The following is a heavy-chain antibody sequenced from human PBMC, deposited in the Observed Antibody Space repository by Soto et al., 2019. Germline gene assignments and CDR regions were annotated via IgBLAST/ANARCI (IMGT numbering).Heavy chain of an antibody. J-gene: IGHJ3*01. CDR3: AAPYTTGFQAYDF. D-gene: IGHD2-8*02. Sequence: ASVKVSCKVSGDTLSELSMYWVRQAPGKGLEWMGGFDPEDGETVYAQKFQGRVSMTDDTSTDTAYMELSSLRSEDTAVYYCAAPYTTGFQAYDFWGQ. CDR2: FDPEDGET. V-gene: IGHV1-24*01. CDR1: GDTLSELS.